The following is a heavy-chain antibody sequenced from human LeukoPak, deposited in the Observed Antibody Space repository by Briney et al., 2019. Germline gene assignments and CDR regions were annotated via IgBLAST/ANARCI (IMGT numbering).Heavy chain of an antibody. CDR3: ARATPDN. CDR1: GFAVINNY. J-gene: IGHJ4*02. V-gene: IGHV3-53*01. Sequence: GGSLRLSCAASGFAVINNYISWVRQAPGKGLEWVSVIYSGGSTKYADSVKARFTISRDNSKNTVYLQMNSLRVDDTAVYYCARATPDNWGPGTILAVSP. CDR2: IYSGGST. D-gene: IGHD2-15*01.